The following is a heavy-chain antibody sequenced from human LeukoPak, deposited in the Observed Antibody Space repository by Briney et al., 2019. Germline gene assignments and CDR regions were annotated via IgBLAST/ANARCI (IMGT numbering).Heavy chain of an antibody. J-gene: IGHJ4*02. CDR3: AGNKGTRTLTG. CDR2: ISSSGGST. D-gene: IGHD1-14*01. CDR1: EFTFSSYA. V-gene: IGHV3-23*01. Sequence: GGSLRLSCAASEFTFSSYAMSWVRQAPGKGLEWVSSISSSGGSTHYADSVKGRFTISRDNSKNTLYLQMNSLRAEDTAVYYCAGNKGTRTLTGWGQGTLVTVSS.